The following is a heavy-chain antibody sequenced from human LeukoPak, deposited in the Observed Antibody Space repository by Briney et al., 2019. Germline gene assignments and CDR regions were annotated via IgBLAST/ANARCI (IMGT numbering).Heavy chain of an antibody. CDR3: ARGKSGYSP. V-gene: IGHV1-2*02. CDR1: GYTFTENY. D-gene: IGHD3-22*01. J-gene: IGHJ4*02. Sequence: ASVKVSCQVSGYTFTENYIHWVRPTPGRGLEWMGLINPHTGAANYTQNFQGRVTLTRDTSSSTAYMHLSSLRSDDTAVYYCARGKSGYSPWGQGTPVTVSS. CDR2: INPHTGAA.